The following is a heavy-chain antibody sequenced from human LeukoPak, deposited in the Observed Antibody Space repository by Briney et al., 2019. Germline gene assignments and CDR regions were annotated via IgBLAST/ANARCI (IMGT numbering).Heavy chain of an antibody. CDR1: GYTFTSYG. J-gene: IGHJ4*02. CDR3: ARDLRLTYYGSGSDY. CDR2: ISAYNGNT. V-gene: IGHV1-18*01. Sequence: ASVKVSCKASGYTFTSYGISWVRQAPGQGLEWMGWISAYNGNTNYAQKLQGRVTMTTYTSTSTAYMELRSLRSDDTAVYYCARDLRLTYYGSGSDYWGQGTLVTVSS. D-gene: IGHD3-10*01.